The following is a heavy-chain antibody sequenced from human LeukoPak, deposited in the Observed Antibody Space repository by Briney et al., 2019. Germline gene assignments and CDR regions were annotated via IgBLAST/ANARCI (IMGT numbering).Heavy chain of an antibody. V-gene: IGHV3-23*01. J-gene: IGHJ4*02. CDR3: ARGYGYGDY. D-gene: IGHD5-18*01. CDR1: GFTFSSYA. CDR2: ISGSGGNT. Sequence: GGSLRLSCAVSGFTFSSYAMNWVRQAPGKGPEWVSAISGSGGNTYYADSVKGRFTISRDNSKNTLYLQMNSLRAEDTAVYYCARGYGYGDYWGQGTLVTVSS.